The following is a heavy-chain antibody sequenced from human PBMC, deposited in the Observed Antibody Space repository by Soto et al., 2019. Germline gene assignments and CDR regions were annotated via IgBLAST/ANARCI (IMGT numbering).Heavy chain of an antibody. Sequence: GGSLRLSCAASGVPFDYYAMHWVRQAPGKGLVWVSRINSDGSSTSYADSVKGRFTISRDNAKNTLYLQMNSLRAEDTAVYYCASPTYYYYGMDVWGQGTTVTVSS. CDR3: ASPTYYYYGMDV. J-gene: IGHJ6*02. V-gene: IGHV3-74*01. CDR1: GVPFDYYA. CDR2: INSDGSST.